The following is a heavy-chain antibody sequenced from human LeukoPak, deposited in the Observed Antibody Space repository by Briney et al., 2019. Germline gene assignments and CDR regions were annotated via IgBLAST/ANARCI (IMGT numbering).Heavy chain of an antibody. CDR1: GFTFSSYW. V-gene: IGHV3-74*01. D-gene: IGHD3-22*01. CDR3: ARVPFDYYDSSGPFDY. Sequence: GGSLRLSCAASGFTFSSYWMHWVRQAPGKGLVWVSRINSDGSRTSYADSVKGRFTISRDNAKNTLYLQMNSLRAEDTAVYYCARVPFDYYDSSGPFDYWGQGTLVTVSS. CDR2: INSDGSRT. J-gene: IGHJ4*02.